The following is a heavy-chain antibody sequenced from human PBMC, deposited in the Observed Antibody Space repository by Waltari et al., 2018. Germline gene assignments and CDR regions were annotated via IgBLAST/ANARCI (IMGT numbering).Heavy chain of an antibody. J-gene: IGHJ4*02. Sequence: EVQLVQSGAEVNKPGESLKISCKGSGYSFTSYWIGWVRQMPGKGLEWMGIIYPGDSDTRYSPSFQGQVTISADKSISTAYLQWSSLKASDTAMYYCARQITIFGVVIGFGNWGQGTLVTVSS. CDR3: ARQITIFGVVIGFGN. CDR2: IYPGDSDT. CDR1: GYSFTSYW. V-gene: IGHV5-51*01. D-gene: IGHD3-3*01.